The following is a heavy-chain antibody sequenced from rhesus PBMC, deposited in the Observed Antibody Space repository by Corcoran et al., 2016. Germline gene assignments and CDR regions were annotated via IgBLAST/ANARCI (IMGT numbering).Heavy chain of an antibody. CDR1: GGSIGGYY. V-gene: IGHV4-165*02. CDR3: ARNGEYCSSTYCSQIYWYFDI. CDR2: IGGSGGSP. Sequence: QVQLQESGPGLVKPSETLSLTCAVSGGSIGGYYWNWNRQPPGKGLEWVGYIGGSGGSPPSNPSLKSRVTISTDTSKNQFSLKLSSVTAADTAVYYCARNGEYCSSTYCSQIYWYFDIWGPGTPITISS. J-gene: IGHJ2*01. D-gene: IGHD2-15*01.